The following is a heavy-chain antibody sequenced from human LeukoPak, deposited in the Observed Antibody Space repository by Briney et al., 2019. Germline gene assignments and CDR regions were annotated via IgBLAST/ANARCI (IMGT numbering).Heavy chain of an antibody. D-gene: IGHD3-22*01. CDR2: IGTAGDS. V-gene: IGHV3-13*01. CDR3: VRGGSSGYWSLTDFDY. CDR1: GFTFSSYD. J-gene: IGHJ4*02. Sequence: GGSLRLSCAAYGFTFSSYDMHWVRQAAGKGLEWVSVIGTAGDSYYPGSVKGRFTISRENAKNSFYLQMNSLRAGDTAVYYCVRGGSSGYWSLTDFDYWGQGTLVTVSS.